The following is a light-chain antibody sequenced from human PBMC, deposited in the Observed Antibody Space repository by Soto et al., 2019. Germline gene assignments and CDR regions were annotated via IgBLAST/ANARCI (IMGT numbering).Light chain of an antibody. J-gene: IGLJ2*01. V-gene: IGLV2-8*01. Sequence: QSALTQPPSASGSPGQSVTISCTGTSSDVGGYNNVSWYQQHPGKAPKLMIYEVSKRPSGVPDRFSGSKSGNTASLTVSGVQAEDEADYYCSSYAGSKVVFGGGTKLTVL. CDR2: EVS. CDR3: SSYAGSKVV. CDR1: SSDVGGYNN.